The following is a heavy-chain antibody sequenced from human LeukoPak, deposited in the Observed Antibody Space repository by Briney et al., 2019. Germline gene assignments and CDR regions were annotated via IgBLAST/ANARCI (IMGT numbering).Heavy chain of an antibody. CDR1: GGTFSSYA. CDR2: IIPIFGTA. V-gene: IGHV1-69*13. D-gene: IGHD5-24*01. J-gene: IGHJ4*02. Sequence: AASVKVSCKASGGTFSSYAISWVRQAPGQGLEWMGGIIPIFGTANYAQKFQGRVTITADESASTAYMELSSLRSEDTAVYYCASNGYRKHFDYWGQGTLVTVSS. CDR3: ASNGYRKHFDY.